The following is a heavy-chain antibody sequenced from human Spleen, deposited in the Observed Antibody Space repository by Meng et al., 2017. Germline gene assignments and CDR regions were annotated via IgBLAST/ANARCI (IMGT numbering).Heavy chain of an antibody. CDR1: GYTFAAYW. D-gene: IGHD6-13*01. Sequence: VPLMQSGPEVKKPGASVKVSCKASGYTFAAYWIQWVRQAPGQGLEWMGRIDPKSGDTHYAQSFQGRVTMTGDTSISTAYMELSGLRSDDTAMYYCARDPAIAAAGTGRSGWFDPWGQGTLVTVSS. CDR3: ARDPAIAAAGTGRSGWFDP. CDR2: IDPKSGDT. V-gene: IGHV1-2*06. J-gene: IGHJ5*02.